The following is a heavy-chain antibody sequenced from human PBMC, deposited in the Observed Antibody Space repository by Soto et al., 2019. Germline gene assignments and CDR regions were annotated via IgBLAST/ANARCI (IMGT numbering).Heavy chain of an antibody. J-gene: IGHJ4*02. D-gene: IGHD4-17*01. CDR1: GGAFSGYY. CDR2: INHSGST. Sequence: QVQLQQWGAGLLKPSETLSLTCAVYGGAFSGYYWSWIRQPPVKGLEWIGEINHSGSTNYTPSLKGLVTISVGTSKNPVSLKLSSVTAADTAVYYCARVDGDYDYWGQGTLVTVSS. V-gene: IGHV4-34*01. CDR3: ARVDGDYDY.